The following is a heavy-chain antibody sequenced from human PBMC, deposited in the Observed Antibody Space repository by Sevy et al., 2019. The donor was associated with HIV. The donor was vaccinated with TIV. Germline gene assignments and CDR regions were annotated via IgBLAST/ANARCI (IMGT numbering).Heavy chain of an antibody. CDR3: ATHAGIAAAGRVFDY. Sequence: GGSRRPSCLASGFTSVNTSMGGVRRAQGKGREWFARTRNKAKGSTTESAASVKGRFTISRDESKNSLYVQMNSLKTEDTAVYYCATHAGIAAAGRVFDYWGQGTLVTVSS. V-gene: IGHV3-72*01. J-gene: IGHJ4*02. CDR2: TRNKAKGSTT. CDR1: GFTSVNTS. D-gene: IGHD6-13*01.